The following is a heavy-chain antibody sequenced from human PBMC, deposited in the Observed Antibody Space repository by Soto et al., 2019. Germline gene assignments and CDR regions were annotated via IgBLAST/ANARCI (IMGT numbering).Heavy chain of an antibody. CDR2: IRKRANSYTT. Sequence: GGSLRLSCAASGFIFGDHYMDWVRQAPGKGLEWLGRIRKRANSYTTEYAASVKGRFTISRDDSKNSVYLQMYSLITDDTAVYYCARVPAEAGSGYFDYWGQGTLVTVSS. J-gene: IGHJ4*02. CDR3: ARVPAEAGSGYFDY. D-gene: IGHD6-19*01. CDR1: GFIFGDHY. V-gene: IGHV3-72*01.